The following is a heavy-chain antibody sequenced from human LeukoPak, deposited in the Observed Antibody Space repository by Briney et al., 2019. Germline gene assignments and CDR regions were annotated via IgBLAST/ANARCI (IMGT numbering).Heavy chain of an antibody. CDR1: GGSFSGYY. CDR3: ASNLGATKSEFDY. CDR2: INHSGST. D-gene: IGHD1-26*01. Sequence: PSETLSLTCAVYGGSFSGYYWSWIRQPPGKGLEWIGEINHSGSTNYNPSLKSRVTISVDTSKNQFSLKLSSVTAADTAVYCCASNLGATKSEFDYWGQGTLVTVSS. V-gene: IGHV4-34*01. J-gene: IGHJ4*02.